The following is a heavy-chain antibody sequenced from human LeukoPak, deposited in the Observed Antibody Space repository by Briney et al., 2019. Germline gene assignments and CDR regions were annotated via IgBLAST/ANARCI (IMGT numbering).Heavy chain of an antibody. CDR3: ARAHTHGAYCGGDCYSPDFDY. V-gene: IGHV1-18*01. D-gene: IGHD2-21*02. Sequence: SVKVSCKASGYTFTSYGISWVRQAPGQGLEWMGWISAYNGNTNYAQKLQGRVTMTTDTSTSTAYMELRSLRSDDTAVYYCARAHTHGAYCGGDCYSPDFDYWGQGTLVTVSS. CDR1: GYTFTSYG. CDR2: ISAYNGNT. J-gene: IGHJ4*02.